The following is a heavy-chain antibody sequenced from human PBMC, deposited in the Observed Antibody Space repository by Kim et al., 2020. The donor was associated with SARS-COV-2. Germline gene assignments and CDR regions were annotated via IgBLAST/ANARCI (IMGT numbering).Heavy chain of an antibody. J-gene: IGHJ4*01. D-gene: IGHD3-10*01. Sequence: GRFTISRENAKNSLYLQMNSLRAEDTAVYYCARESIASRVFGELLFYYFDSWGQGTLVTVSS. V-gene: IGHV3-11*04. CDR3: ARESIASRVFGELLFYYFDS.